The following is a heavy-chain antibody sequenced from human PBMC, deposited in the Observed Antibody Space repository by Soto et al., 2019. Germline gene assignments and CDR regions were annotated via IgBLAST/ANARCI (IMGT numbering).Heavy chain of an antibody. Sequence: QVQLVESGGGVVQPGRSLRLSCAASGFTFSSYGMHWVRQAPGKGLEWGAVISDDGSTKYYADSVKGRFTISRDNSKNTLYLQMNSLRAEDTAVYYCAKSAGVAGTDYYYGMDVWGQGTTVTVSS. D-gene: IGHD6-19*01. V-gene: IGHV3-30*18. CDR3: AKSAGVAGTDYYYGMDV. CDR1: GFTFSSYG. CDR2: ISDDGSTK. J-gene: IGHJ6*02.